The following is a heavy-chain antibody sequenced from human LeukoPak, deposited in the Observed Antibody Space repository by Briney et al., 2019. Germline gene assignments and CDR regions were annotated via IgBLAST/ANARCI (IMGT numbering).Heavy chain of an antibody. CDR3: ATTGSGSYYDY. CDR2: INDDETNT. D-gene: IGHD1-26*01. J-gene: IGHJ4*02. V-gene: IGHV3-74*01. CDR1: GFSFSSSW. Sequence: GGSLRLSCAASGFSFSSSWMHWVRQVPGKGLVWVSRINDDETNTSYADSVKGRFTISRDNAKNTLFLQMNSLRAEDTAVYYCATTGSGSYYDYWGQGTLVSVSS.